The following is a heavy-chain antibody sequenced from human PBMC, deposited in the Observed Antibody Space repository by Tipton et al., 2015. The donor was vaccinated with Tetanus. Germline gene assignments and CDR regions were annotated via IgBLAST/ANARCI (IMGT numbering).Heavy chain of an antibody. Sequence: GLVKPSETLSLTCAVSGDSTRNINYYWGWARQPPGKGLEWLASIYYSGNTYYNPSLRSRLTISLDTAENQFSLKMQSVTGADTALYFCARQGMTGYEIFDNWGRGTQVTVSS. CDR3: ARQGMTGYEIFDN. CDR2: IYYSGNT. D-gene: IGHD5-12*01. J-gene: IGHJ4*02. CDR1: GDSTRNINYY. V-gene: IGHV4-39*01.